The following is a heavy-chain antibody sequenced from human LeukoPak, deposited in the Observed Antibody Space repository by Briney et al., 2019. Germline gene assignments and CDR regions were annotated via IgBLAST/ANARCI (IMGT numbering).Heavy chain of an antibody. Sequence: GGSLRLSCAASGFTFSDYYMSWILQAPGKGLEWVSYISSSGSTIYYADSVKGRSTISRDNAKNSLYLQMNSLRAEDTAVYYCAGGDYGDYMVFDYWGQGTLVTVSS. J-gene: IGHJ4*02. CDR3: AGGDYGDYMVFDY. CDR2: ISSSGSTI. D-gene: IGHD4-17*01. V-gene: IGHV3-11*01. CDR1: GFTFSDYY.